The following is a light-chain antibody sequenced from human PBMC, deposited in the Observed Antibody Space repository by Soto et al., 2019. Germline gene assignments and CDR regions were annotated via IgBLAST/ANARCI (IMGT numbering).Light chain of an antibody. CDR3: QQYNYFWA. J-gene: IGKJ1*01. V-gene: IGKV1-5*01. CDR1: QSISSW. Sequence: IQLTQSPSSLAASVGDRVTITCRASQSISSWLAWPQQTPGKDPKLLIYDESNLESGVPSRFRGGGSGTEFSLTLSSLQPEDFATYDCQQYNYFWAVGQGTQVDLK. CDR2: DES.